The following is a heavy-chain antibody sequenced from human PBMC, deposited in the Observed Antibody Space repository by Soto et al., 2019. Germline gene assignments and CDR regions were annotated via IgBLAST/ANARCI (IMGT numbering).Heavy chain of an antibody. CDR2: VYHTGDT. V-gene: IGHV4-4*02. D-gene: IGHD2-21*02. Sequence: QVQLQESGPRLVKPSGSLSLTCGVSGGTVASSHWWSWVRQSPSRGLEWIGNVYHTGDTNFNPSLQRRVTVSVDKANNQFSLRLTSLTAADTAVYVCAREIVTAGGNNYFDPWGPGTLVTVSS. J-gene: IGHJ5*02. CDR1: GGTVASSHW. CDR3: AREIVTAGGNNYFDP.